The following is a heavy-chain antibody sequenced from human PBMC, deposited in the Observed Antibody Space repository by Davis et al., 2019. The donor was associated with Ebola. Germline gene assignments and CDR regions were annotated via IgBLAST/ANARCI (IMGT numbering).Heavy chain of an antibody. V-gene: IGHV4-39*07. CDR1: GGSISSSSYY. D-gene: IGHD5-12*01. CDR2: INHSGST. Sequence: SETLSLTCTVSGGSISSSSYYWGWIRQPPGKGLEWIGEINHSGSTNYNPSLKSRVTISVDTSKNQFSLKLSSVTAADTAVYYCARVGDIVATMDSGYYYYGMDVWGQGTTVTVSS. CDR3: ARVGDIVATMDSGYYYYGMDV. J-gene: IGHJ6*02.